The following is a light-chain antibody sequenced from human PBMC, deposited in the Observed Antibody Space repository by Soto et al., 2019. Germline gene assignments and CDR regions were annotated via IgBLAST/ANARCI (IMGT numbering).Light chain of an antibody. V-gene: IGKV3-15*01. CDR1: QSVSSN. CDR3: QQYNNWPWT. Sequence: EILMTQSPATLSVSPGERSTLSCRASQSVSSNLAWYQCKPGQAPRLLIYDASTRATGIPARFSVSGSGTEFTLTISSLQSEDFAVYYCQQYNNWPWTFGQGTKVDIK. J-gene: IGKJ1*01. CDR2: DAS.